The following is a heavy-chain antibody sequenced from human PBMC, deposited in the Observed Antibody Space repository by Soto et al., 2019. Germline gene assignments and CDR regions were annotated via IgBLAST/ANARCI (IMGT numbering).Heavy chain of an antibody. Sequence: AASVKVSCKASGGTFSSYAISWVRQAPGQGLEWMGGIIPIFGTANYAQKFQGRVTITADESTSTAYMELSSLRSEDTAVYYCARGPVVAATGSPGSWFDPWGQGTLVTVSS. CDR1: GGTFSSYA. CDR3: ARGPVVAATGSPGSWFDP. V-gene: IGHV1-69*13. CDR2: IIPIFGTA. D-gene: IGHD2-15*01. J-gene: IGHJ5*02.